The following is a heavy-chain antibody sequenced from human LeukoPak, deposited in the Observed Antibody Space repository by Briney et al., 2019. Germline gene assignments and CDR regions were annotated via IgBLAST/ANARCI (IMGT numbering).Heavy chain of an antibody. V-gene: IGHV4-59*01. J-gene: IGHJ4*02. CDR2: IYYSGST. CDR3: ARQLPYGYYFDY. Sequence: SETLSLTCTVSGGSISSYHWSWIRQPPGKGLEWIGYIYYSGSTNYNPSLKSRVTISVDTSKNQFSLKLSSVTAADTAVYYCARQLPYGYYFDYWGQGTLVTVSS. D-gene: IGHD1-7*01. CDR1: GGSISSYH.